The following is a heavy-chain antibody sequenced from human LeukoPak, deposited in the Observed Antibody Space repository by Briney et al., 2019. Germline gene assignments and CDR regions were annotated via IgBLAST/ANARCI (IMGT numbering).Heavy chain of an antibody. D-gene: IGHD3-10*01. CDR2: ISSSSTYI. J-gene: IGHJ5*01. Sequence: GGSLRLSCAASGFTFSSYSMNWVRQAPGRGLEWVSFISSSSTYIYYADSVKGRFTISRYDAKNSLYLQMSSLRADDTAAYYWARDRVVSGRFGEVASWGQGTLVTVSS. CDR1: GFTFSSYS. V-gene: IGHV3-21*01. CDR3: ARDRVVSGRFGEVAS.